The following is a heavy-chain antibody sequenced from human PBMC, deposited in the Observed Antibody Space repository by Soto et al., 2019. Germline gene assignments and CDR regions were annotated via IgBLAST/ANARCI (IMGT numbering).Heavy chain of an antibody. CDR1: GGSINTFY. D-gene: IGHD5-18*01. V-gene: IGHV4-4*07. CDR2: IFSSGST. J-gene: IGHJ5*02. Sequence: SETLSLTCTVSGGSINTFYWSWVRQPAGKGLEWIGRIFSSGSTSFNPSLESRVTISVDTSKSQFSLKLSSVTAADTAVYYCARGGSGYSYWFDPWGQATLVTVSS. CDR3: ARGGSGYSYWFDP.